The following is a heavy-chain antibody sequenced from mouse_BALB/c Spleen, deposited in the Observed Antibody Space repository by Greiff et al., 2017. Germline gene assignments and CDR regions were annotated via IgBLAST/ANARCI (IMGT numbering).Heavy chain of an antibody. V-gene: IGHV5-12-1*01. CDR2: ISSGGGST. J-gene: IGHJ3*01. D-gene: IGHD1-1*01. Sequence: EVQVVESGGGLVKPGGSLKLSCAASGFAFSSYDMSWVRQTPEKRLEWVAYISSGGGSTYYPDTVKGRFTISRDNAKNTLYLQMSSLKSEDTAMYYCARDYGSTWFADWGEGTLVTVSA. CDR3: ARDYGSTWFAD. CDR1: GFAFSSYD.